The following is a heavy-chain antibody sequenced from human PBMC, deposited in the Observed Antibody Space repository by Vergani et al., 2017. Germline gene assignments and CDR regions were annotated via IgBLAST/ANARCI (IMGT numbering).Heavy chain of an antibody. D-gene: IGHD3-22*01. V-gene: IGHV3-23*01. Sequence: EVQLLESGGGLVQPGGSLRLSCAASGFTFSSYAMSWVRQAPGKGLEWVSGISGSGGSTYYVDSVKGRFTISRDNSKNTLYLQMNSLRAEDPAVYYCAKSVYYDSSGYYSPFDYWGQGTLVTVSS. J-gene: IGHJ4*02. CDR3: AKSVYYDSSGYYSPFDY. CDR1: GFTFSSYA. CDR2: ISGSGGST.